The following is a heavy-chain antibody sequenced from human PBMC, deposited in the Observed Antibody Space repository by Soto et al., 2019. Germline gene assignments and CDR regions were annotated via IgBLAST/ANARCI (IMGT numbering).Heavy chain of an antibody. D-gene: IGHD3-22*01. CDR3: TPDYYDSSGYYHTFDY. CDR2: ISSSSSYI. CDR1: GFTFSSYS. V-gene: IGHV3-21*01. J-gene: IGHJ4*02. Sequence: GGSLRLSCAASGFTFSSYSMNWVRQAPGKGLEWVSSISSSSSYIYYADSVKGRFTISRDNAKNPLYLQMNSLRAEDTAVYYCTPDYYDSSGYYHTFDYWGQGTLVTVSS.